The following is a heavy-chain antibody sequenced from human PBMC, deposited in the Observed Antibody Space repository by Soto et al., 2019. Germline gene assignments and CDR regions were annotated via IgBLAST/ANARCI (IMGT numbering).Heavy chain of an antibody. CDR1: GFTFSSYA. CDR2: ISGSGGST. J-gene: IGHJ4*02. Sequence: EVQLLESGGGLVQPGGSLRLSCAASGFTFSSYAMSWVRQAPGKGLEWVSAISGSGGSTYYADSVKGRFTISRDNSKNTLYLQMNSLRAEDTAVYYCAKWDAAVEVNPRGPFDYWGQGTLVTVSS. D-gene: IGHD6-25*01. V-gene: IGHV3-23*01. CDR3: AKWDAAVEVNPRGPFDY.